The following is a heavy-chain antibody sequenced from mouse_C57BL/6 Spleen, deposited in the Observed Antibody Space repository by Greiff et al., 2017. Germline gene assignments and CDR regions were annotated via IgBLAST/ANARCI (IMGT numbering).Heavy chain of an antibody. D-gene: IGHD6-1*01. Sequence: QVQLQQSGAELARPGASVKLSCKASGYTFTSYGISWVKQRTGQGLEWIGDINPRSGNTYYNEKFKGKATLTADKSSSTAYMDLRSLTSEDSAVYFCAREGAGSGGFAYWGKGTLVTVSA. CDR3: AREGAGSGGFAY. J-gene: IGHJ3*01. CDR1: GYTFTSYG. V-gene: IGHV1-81*01. CDR2: INPRSGNT.